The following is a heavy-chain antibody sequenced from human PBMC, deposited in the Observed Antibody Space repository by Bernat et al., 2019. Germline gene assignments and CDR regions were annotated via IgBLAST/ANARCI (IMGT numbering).Heavy chain of an antibody. Sequence: QVQLQESDPGLVKPADTLSLTCGVSGYSISNNNWWGWIRQPPGKGLEWIGYIYYSGSTYYNPSLKSRVTMSVDTSKNQFSLKLSSVTAVDTAVYYCARNYGSWLYYFDYWGQGTLVTVSS. J-gene: IGHJ4*02. CDR3: ARNYGSWLYYFDY. CDR2: IYYSGST. CDR1: GYSISNNNW. V-gene: IGHV4-28*01. D-gene: IGHD3-10*01.